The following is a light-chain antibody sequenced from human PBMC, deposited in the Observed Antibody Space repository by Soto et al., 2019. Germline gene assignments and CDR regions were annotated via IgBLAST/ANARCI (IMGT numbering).Light chain of an antibody. J-gene: IGKJ1*01. CDR1: QSIRND. V-gene: IGKV1-6*01. CDR2: AAS. Sequence: AIQMTQSPSSLSASVGDRVTITCRASQSIRNDLGWYQQKPGKAPTLLIYAASSLQSGVPSRFSGSGSGTDFTLTIASLQPDDFATYYCLQDYSYPRTFGQGTKVEI. CDR3: LQDYSYPRT.